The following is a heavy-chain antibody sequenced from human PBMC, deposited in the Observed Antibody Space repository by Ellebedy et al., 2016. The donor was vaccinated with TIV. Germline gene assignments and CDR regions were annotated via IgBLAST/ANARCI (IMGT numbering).Heavy chain of an antibody. CDR2: IYHSGST. J-gene: IGHJ4*02. CDR1: GGSISSSNW. V-gene: IGHV4-4*02. Sequence: SETLSLXCAVSGGSISSSNWWSWVRQPPGKGLEWIGEIYHSGSTNYNPSLKSRVTISVDKSKNQFSLKLSSVTAADTAVYYCARGGLFVVDTAFDYWGQGTLVTVSS. CDR3: ARGGLFVVDTAFDY. D-gene: IGHD5-18*01.